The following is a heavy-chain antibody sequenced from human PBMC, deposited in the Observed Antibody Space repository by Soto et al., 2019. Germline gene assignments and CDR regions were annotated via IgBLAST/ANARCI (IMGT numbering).Heavy chain of an antibody. CDR1: GYTFTSYG. CDR3: ARATSYGDYYYYGMDV. D-gene: IGHD4-17*01. J-gene: IGHJ6*02. CDR2: ISAYNGNT. V-gene: IGHV1-18*01. Sequence: QVQLVQSGAEVKKPGASVKVSCKASGYTFTSYGISWVRQAPGQGLEWLGWISAYNGNTNYAQKLQGRVTMTTDTSTSTAYMELRSLRSDDTAVYYCARATSYGDYYYYGMDVWGQGTTVTVSS.